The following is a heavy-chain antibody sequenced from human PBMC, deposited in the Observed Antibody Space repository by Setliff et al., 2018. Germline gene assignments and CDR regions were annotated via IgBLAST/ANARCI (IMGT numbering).Heavy chain of an antibody. CDR3: ARRHLLSWFDS. J-gene: IGHJ5*01. Sequence: SETLSLTCTVSGGSISSGSYYWSWIRQPAGKGLEWIGRIYTSGSTNYNPSLKSRVTISVDTSKNQFSLKLSSVTAADTAVYYCARRHLLSWFDSWGQGHLVTVSS. V-gene: IGHV4-61*02. CDR2: IYTSGST. CDR1: GGSISSGSYY.